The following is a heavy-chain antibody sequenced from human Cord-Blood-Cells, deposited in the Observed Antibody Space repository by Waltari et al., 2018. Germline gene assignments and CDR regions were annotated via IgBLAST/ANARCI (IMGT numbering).Heavy chain of an antibody. V-gene: IGHV3-9*01. J-gene: IGHJ6*02. CDR3: AKAGGGYCSGGSCYEAYYYYYYGMDV. CDR2: ISWNSGSI. D-gene: IGHD2-15*01. Sequence: GGGLVQPGRSLRLSCAASGFTFDDYAMHWVRQSPGKGLECVSGISWNSGSIGYADSVKGRFTISRDNAKNSLYLLMNSLRAEDTALYYCAKAGGGYCSGGSCYEAYYYYYYGMDVWDQVTTVTVSS. CDR1: GFTFDDYA.